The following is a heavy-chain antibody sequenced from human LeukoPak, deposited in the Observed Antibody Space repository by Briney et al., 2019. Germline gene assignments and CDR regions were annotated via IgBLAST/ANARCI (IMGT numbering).Heavy chain of an antibody. Sequence: GESLKISCKGSGYRFSSYWIGWVRQMPGKGLEWMGIIYPGDSDTRYSPSFQGQVTISADKSISTAYLQWSSLKASDSAMYYCARGDTEVAATADFWGQGTLVTVSS. CDR2: IYPGDSDT. V-gene: IGHV5-51*01. D-gene: IGHD6-19*01. CDR3: ARGDTEVAATADF. CDR1: GYRFSSYW. J-gene: IGHJ4*02.